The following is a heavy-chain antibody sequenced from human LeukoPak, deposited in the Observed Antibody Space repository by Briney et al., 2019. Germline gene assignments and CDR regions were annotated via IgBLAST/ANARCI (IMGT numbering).Heavy chain of an antibody. CDR1: GYTFSSYD. D-gene: IGHD3-16*02. J-gene: IGHJ4*02. CDR2: MNPNSGNT. Sequence: ASVKVSCKASGYTFSSYDINWVRQAAGQGLEWMGWMNPNSGNTGYAQKLQGRVTMTRNTSITTAYMELSSLRFEDTAVYYCARGPYRRLDHWGQGTLVTVSS. CDR3: ARGPYRRLDH. V-gene: IGHV1-8*01.